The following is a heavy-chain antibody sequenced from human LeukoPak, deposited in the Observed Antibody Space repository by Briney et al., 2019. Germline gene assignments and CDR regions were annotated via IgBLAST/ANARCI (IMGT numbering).Heavy chain of an antibody. J-gene: IGHJ5*02. D-gene: IGHD3-22*01. V-gene: IGHV1-2*04. Sequence: GASVKVSCKASGYTFTCYYMHWVRQAPGQGLEWMGWINPNSGGTNYAQKFQGWVTMTRDTSISTAYMELSRLRSDDTAVYYCARGAPAYYYDSSGFIWFDPWGQGTLVTVSS. CDR1: GYTFTCYY. CDR2: INPNSGGT. CDR3: ARGAPAYYYDSSGFIWFDP.